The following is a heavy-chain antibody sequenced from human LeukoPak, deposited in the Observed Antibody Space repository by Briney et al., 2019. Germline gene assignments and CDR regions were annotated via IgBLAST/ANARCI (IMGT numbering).Heavy chain of an antibody. J-gene: IGHJ3*02. CDR2: IIPILGIA. CDR3: ATTASGSYGFRSSAFDI. V-gene: IGHV1-69*02. Sequence: GASVKVSCKASGGTFSSYTISWVRQAPGQGLEWMGRIIPILGIANYAQKFQGRVTITVDKSTSTAYMGLSSLRSEDTAVYYCATTASGSYGFRSSAFDIWGQGTMVTVSS. D-gene: IGHD1-26*01. CDR1: GGTFSSYT.